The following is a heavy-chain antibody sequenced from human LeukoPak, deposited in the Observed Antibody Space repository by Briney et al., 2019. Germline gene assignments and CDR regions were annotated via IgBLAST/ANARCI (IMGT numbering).Heavy chain of an antibody. J-gene: IGHJ3*01. CDR3: ARGASYYDSSASRTYAFDF. D-gene: IGHD3-22*01. CDR1: GGSISSGGYS. Sequence: KASQTLSLTCAVSGGSISSGGYSWSWIRQPPGKGLEWIGYIYHSGSTYYNPSLKSRVTISVDTSKNQFSLKLSSVTAADTAVYYCARGASYYDSSASRTYAFDFWGQGTMVTVSS. V-gene: IGHV4-30-2*05. CDR2: IYHSGST.